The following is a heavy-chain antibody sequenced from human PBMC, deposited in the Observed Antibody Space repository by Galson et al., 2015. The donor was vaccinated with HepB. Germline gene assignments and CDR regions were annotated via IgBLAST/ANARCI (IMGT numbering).Heavy chain of an antibody. CDR1: GFTFSTYG. Sequence: SLRLSCAASGFTFSTYGMNWVRQAPGKGLECVSYISCGGSIIYYADSVKGRFTISRDNAKNSLYLQMNSLRAEDTAVYYCARVGYYDSNGYQHTSDIWGRGTMVTVSS. J-gene: IGHJ3*02. CDR3: ARVGYYDSNGYQHTSDI. D-gene: IGHD3-22*01. CDR2: ISCGGSII. V-gene: IGHV3-48*01.